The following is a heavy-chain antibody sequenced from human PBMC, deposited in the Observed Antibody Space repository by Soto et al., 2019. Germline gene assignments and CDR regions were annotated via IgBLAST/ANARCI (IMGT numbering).Heavy chain of an antibody. D-gene: IGHD3-22*01. J-gene: IGHJ4*02. CDR3: ARLSNYDSSGSSEGLDY. V-gene: IGHV5-51*01. CDR2: IYPGDSDT. CDR1: GYTFDIYW. Sequence: XESLKTSCPGSGYTFDIYWLAWVRQNPGKGLEWMGIIYPGDSDTRYSPSFRGQVTISVDKSVNTAYLQWSGLRASDIAVYYCARLSNYDSSGSSEGLDYWGQGTLVTVSS.